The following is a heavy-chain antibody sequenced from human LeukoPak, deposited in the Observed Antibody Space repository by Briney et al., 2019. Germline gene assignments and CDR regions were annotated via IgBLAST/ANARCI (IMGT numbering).Heavy chain of an antibody. J-gene: IGHJ4*02. Sequence: GGSLRLSCAASGFTFSSYWMHWVRQAPGKGLEWVSAISGSGGSTYYADSVKGRFTISRDNAKNSLYLQMNSLRDEDTAVYYCASSGSYRFDYWGQGTLVTVSS. V-gene: IGHV3-23*01. CDR3: ASSGSYRFDY. CDR2: ISGSGGST. CDR1: GFTFSSYW. D-gene: IGHD1-26*01.